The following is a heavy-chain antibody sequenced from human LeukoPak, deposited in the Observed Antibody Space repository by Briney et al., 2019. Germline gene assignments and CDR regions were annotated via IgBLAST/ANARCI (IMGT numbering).Heavy chain of an antibody. CDR1: GGSISSYY. CDR2: INSRGNT. Sequence: IPSETLSLTCTVSGGSISSYYWSWIRQPAGKGLQWIGRINSRGNTNYNPSLKSRVTMSVDTSKNQFSLKLHFLTAADTAVYYCAREYGDFDYWGRGTLVTVSS. CDR3: AREYGDFDY. V-gene: IGHV4-4*07. D-gene: IGHD4-17*01. J-gene: IGHJ4*02.